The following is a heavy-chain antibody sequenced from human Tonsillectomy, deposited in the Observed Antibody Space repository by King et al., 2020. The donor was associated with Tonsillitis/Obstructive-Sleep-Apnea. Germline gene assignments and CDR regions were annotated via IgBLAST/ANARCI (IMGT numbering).Heavy chain of an antibody. CDR3: ARIARYCSNGVCYDY. CDR1: GFSLSDTRMG. D-gene: IGHD2-8*01. Sequence: VTLKESGPVLVKPTETLTLTCTVSGFSLSDTRMGVSWIRQPPGKALEWLAHIYSNVEKSYSTSLKTRLTISKETSKSQVVLTMTNMDPVDTATYYCARIARYCSNGVCYDYWGQGTLVTVSS. CDR2: IYSNVEK. V-gene: IGHV2-26*01. J-gene: IGHJ4*02.